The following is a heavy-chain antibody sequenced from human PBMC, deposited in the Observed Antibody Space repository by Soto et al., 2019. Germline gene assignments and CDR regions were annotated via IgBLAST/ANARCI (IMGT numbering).Heavy chain of an antibody. D-gene: IGHD6-13*01. Sequence: SETLSLTCTVSGGSISSGGYYWSWIRHHPGKGLEWIGYIFYSGSTFYSPSLKSRVTISVDTARNQFSLNLRSVTAADTAVYYCARGRRAAAGTGSWFDPWGQGTLVTVSS. CDR2: IFYSGST. V-gene: IGHV4-31*03. J-gene: IGHJ5*02. CDR3: ARGRRAAAGTGSWFDP. CDR1: GGSISSGGYY.